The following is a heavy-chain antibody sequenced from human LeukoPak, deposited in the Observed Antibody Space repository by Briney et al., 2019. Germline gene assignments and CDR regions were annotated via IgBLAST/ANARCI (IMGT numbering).Heavy chain of an antibody. V-gene: IGHV4-34*01. CDR1: GGSFSGYY. D-gene: IGHD4/OR15-4a*01. J-gene: IGHJ3*02. CDR2: INHSGST. Sequence: SETLSLTCAVYGGSFSGYYWSWIRQPPGKGLEWIGEINHSGSTNYNPSLKSRVTISVDTSKNQFSLKLSSVTAADTAVYYCASGVLRGFDIWGQGTMVTVSS. CDR3: ASGVLRGFDI.